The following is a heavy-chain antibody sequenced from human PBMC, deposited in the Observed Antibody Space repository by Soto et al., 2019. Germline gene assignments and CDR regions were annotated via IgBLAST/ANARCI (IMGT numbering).Heavy chain of an antibody. CDR2: ISSSSTTI. CDR1: GFTFSSYR. J-gene: IGHJ4*02. V-gene: IGHV3-48*01. D-gene: IGHD6-13*01. Sequence: EVQLVESGGGLVQPGGSLRLSCAASGFTFSSYRMNWVRQAPGKGLDWISYISSSSTTIDYADSVKGRFTISRDNAKNSLYLQMNSLRVDDTAVYFCARWGSSWSGDYWGQGTLVTVSS. CDR3: ARWGSSWSGDY.